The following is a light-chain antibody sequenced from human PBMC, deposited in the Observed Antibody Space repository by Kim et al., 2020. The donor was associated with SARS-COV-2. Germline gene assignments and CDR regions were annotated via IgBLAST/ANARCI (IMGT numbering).Light chain of an antibody. Sequence: EIVMTQSPATLSVSPAERATLSCRASQSVSSNLAWYQQKSRQAPRLLIYGASTRATGIPARFSGSGSGTEFTLTISSLQSEDFAVYYCQQYNNWPPWTFGQGTKVDIK. V-gene: IGKV3-15*01. CDR3: QQYNNWPPWT. J-gene: IGKJ1*01. CDR1: QSVSSN. CDR2: GAS.